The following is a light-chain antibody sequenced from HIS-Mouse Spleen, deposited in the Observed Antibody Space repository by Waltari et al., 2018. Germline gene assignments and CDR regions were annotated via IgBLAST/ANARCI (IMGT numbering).Light chain of an antibody. CDR2: DAS. V-gene: IGKV3-11*01. Sequence: DIVLTQSPATLSLSPGERATLSCRASQSVSSYLAWYQQKPGQAPRLLIYDASNRATGIPARFSGSGSGTEFTLTISSLEPEDFAVYYCQQRSNWPPTFGQGTKVEIK. CDR3: QQRSNWPPT. J-gene: IGKJ1*01. CDR1: QSVSSY.